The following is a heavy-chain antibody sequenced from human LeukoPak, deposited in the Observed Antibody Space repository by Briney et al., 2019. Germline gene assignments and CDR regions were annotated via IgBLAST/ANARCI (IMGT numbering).Heavy chain of an antibody. CDR2: IKQGGSEK. Sequence: GGSLRLSCAASGFTFSSYWMSWVRQAPWKGLEWVANIKQGGSEKYYVDSVKGRFTISRDNAKNSLYLQMNSLRAEDTAVYYCARVSLARLGVYYYYYGMDVWGQGTTVTVSS. J-gene: IGHJ6*02. D-gene: IGHD3-16*01. V-gene: IGHV3-7*05. CDR1: GFTFSSYW. CDR3: ARVSLARLGVYYYYYGMDV.